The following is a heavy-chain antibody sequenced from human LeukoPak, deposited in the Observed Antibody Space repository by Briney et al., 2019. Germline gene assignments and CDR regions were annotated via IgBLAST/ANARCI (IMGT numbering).Heavy chain of an antibody. J-gene: IGHJ4*02. CDR1: GFTVSSNY. Sequence: GGSLRLSCAASGFTVSSNYMSWVRQAPGKGLEWVSVIYSGGSTYYADSVKGRFTISRDNSKNTLYLQMNSLRAEDTAVYYCARVGYYYDSSGYYHAEYYFDYWGQGTLVTVSS. CDR3: ARVGYYYDSSGYYHAEYYFDY. D-gene: IGHD3-22*01. V-gene: IGHV3-66*01. CDR2: IYSGGST.